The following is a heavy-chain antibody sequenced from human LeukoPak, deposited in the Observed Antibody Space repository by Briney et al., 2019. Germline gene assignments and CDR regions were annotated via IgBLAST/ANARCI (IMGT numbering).Heavy chain of an antibody. J-gene: IGHJ4*02. D-gene: IGHD5-18*01. CDR2: INHSGST. CDR1: GGSFSGYY. CDR3: ARRVQLWLTDLYYFDY. V-gene: IGHV4-34*01. Sequence: SETLSLTCAVYGGSFSGYYWSWIRQPPGKGLEWIGEINHSGSTNYNPSLKSRVTISVDMSKNQFSLKLSSVTAADTAVYYCARRVQLWLTDLYYFDYWGQGTLVTVSS.